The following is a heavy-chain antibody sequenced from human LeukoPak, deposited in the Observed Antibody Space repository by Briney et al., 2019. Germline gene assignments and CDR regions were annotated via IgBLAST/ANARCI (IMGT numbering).Heavy chain of an antibody. CDR2: ISFDGSNK. Sequence: GGSLRLSCAASGFTFSSYAMHWVRQAPGQGLEWVASISFDGSNKYYADFVKGRFTISRDSYKNTVSLQITSLRPEDTAVYYCSKDLAGGVVTPDDWGQGTLVTVSS. CDR1: GFTFSSYA. CDR3: SKDLAGGVVTPDD. V-gene: IGHV3-30*04. D-gene: IGHD3-22*01. J-gene: IGHJ4*02.